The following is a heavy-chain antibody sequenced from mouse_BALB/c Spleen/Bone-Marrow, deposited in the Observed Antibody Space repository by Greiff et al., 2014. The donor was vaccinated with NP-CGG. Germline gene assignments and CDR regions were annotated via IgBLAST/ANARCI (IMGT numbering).Heavy chain of an antibody. V-gene: IGHV1-80*01. CDR3: ARGGISVDY. J-gene: IGHJ2*01. Sequence: QVQLQQSGAELVRPESSVKISCKASGYAFSAYWMNWVKQRPGQGLEWIGQIYPGDGDTNYNGKFKGRATLTADKSSNTAYMQLSSLTSEDSAVYFCARGGISVDYWGQGTPLTVSS. CDR2: IYPGDGDT. CDR1: GYAFSAYW.